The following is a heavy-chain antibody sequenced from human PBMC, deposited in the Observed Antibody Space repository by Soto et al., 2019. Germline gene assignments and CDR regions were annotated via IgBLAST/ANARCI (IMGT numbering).Heavy chain of an antibody. J-gene: IGHJ6*02. V-gene: IGHV4-4*02. CDR1: GGSISSSNW. CDR2: IYHSGST. D-gene: IGHD3-3*01. Sequence: QVQLQESGPGLVKPSGTLSLTCAVSGGSISSSNWGSWVRQPPGKGLEWIGEIYHSGSTNYNPSLKSRVTISVDKSKNQFSLKLRSVTAADTAVYYCARGRTHYDFWSGYYRDSYYYGMDVWGRGTAVTVSS. CDR3: ARGRTHYDFWSGYYRDSYYYGMDV.